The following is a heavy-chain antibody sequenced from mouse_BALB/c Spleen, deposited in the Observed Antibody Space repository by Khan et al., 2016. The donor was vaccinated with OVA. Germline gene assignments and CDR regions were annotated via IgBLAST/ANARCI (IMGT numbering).Heavy chain of an antibody. J-gene: IGHJ3*01. Sequence: QVQLQQSGAELVKPGASVKLSCKASGYTFSSYYMYWVKQRPGQGLEWIGEINPNNGGNNFNEKFKSKATLTVDKSSSTAYMQLSSLTSEDSAVYYCTRSGYGSFAYWGQGTLVTVSA. V-gene: IGHV1S81*02. CDR3: TRSGYGSFAY. D-gene: IGHD2-2*01. CDR1: GYTFSSYY. CDR2: INPNNGGN.